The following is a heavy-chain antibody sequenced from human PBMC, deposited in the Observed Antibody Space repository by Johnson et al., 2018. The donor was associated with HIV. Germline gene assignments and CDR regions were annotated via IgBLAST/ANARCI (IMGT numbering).Heavy chain of an antibody. J-gene: IGHJ3*02. CDR3: ARDLVGVVAAAGPVGDASDS. CDR1: GFTFSSYG. V-gene: IGHV3-30*02. D-gene: IGHD6-13*01. Sequence: QVQLVESGGGLVQPGGSLRLSCAASGFTFSSYGMHWVRQAPGKGLECVAFTRYDGSNKYYADSVKGRFTISRDDARNTLYLQMNSLRAEDTAVYYCARDLVGVVAAAGPVGDASDSWGQGTMVTVSS. CDR2: TRYDGSNK.